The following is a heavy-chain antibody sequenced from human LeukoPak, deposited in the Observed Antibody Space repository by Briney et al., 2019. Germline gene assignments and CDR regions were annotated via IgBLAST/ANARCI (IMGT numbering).Heavy chain of an antibody. CDR3: ARSGYGSGSYYSGGGTVDY. CDR2: IYTSGST. D-gene: IGHD3-10*01. J-gene: IGHJ4*02. Sequence: SETLSLTCAVYGGSFSGYYWSWIRQPAGKGLEWIGRIYTSGSTNYNPSLKSRVTMSVDTSKNQFSLKLSSVTAADTAVYYCARSGYGSGSYYSGGGTVDYWGQGTLVTVSS. V-gene: IGHV4-59*10. CDR1: GGSFSGYY.